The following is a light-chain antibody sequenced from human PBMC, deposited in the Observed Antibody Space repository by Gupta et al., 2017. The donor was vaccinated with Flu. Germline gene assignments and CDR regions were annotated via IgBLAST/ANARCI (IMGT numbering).Light chain of an antibody. J-gene: IGLJ3*02. Sequence: SSELAQDPAVSVALGQTVRITCQGDSLRSYYASWYQQTPGQAPVLVIYGENKRPTGIPDRFSGSRSGNTASLTITRAQAEDEADYYCNSRDSSGNHLWVFGGGTKLTVL. CDR1: SLRSYY. V-gene: IGLV3-19*01. CDR3: NSRDSSGNHLWV. CDR2: GEN.